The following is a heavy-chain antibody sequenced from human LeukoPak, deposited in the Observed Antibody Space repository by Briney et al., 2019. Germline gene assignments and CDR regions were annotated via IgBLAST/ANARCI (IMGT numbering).Heavy chain of an antibody. CDR1: GGSISSYY. Sequence: SETLSLTCTVSGGSISSYYWSWIRQPAGKGLEWIGRIYTSGSTNYDPSLKSRVTMSVDTSKNQFSLKLSSVTAADTAVYYCARDVGVYQLLYNWFDPWGQGTLVTVSS. V-gene: IGHV4-4*07. CDR3: ARDVGVYQLLYNWFDP. D-gene: IGHD2-2*01. J-gene: IGHJ5*02. CDR2: IYTSGST.